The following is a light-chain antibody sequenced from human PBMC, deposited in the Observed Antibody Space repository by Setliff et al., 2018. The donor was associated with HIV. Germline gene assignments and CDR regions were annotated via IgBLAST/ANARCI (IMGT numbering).Light chain of an antibody. J-gene: IGLJ1*01. CDR3: SSYAGSSTQV. Sequence: SALTQPASVSGSPGQSITISCTGTSSDVGGYNFVSWYQQHPGKAPKLMIYDVSNRPSGVSNRFSGSKSGNTASLIISGLQAEDEADYYCSSYAGSSTQVLGTGTKVTV. V-gene: IGLV2-14*03. CDR2: DVS. CDR1: SSDVGGYNF.